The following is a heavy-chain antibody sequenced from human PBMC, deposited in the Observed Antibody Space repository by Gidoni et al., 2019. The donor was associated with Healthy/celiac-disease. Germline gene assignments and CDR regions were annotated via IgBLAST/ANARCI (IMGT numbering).Heavy chain of an antibody. CDR1: GGSFSGYY. J-gene: IGHJ4*02. V-gene: IGHV4-34*01. Sequence: QVQLQQWGAGLLKPSETLSLTCAVYGGSFSGYYWSWIRQPPGKGLEWIGEINHSGSTNYHPSLKSRVTISVDTSKNQFSLKLSSVTAADTAVYYCAGSYCSGGSCDWGAFDYWGQGTLVTVSS. CDR3: AGSYCSGGSCDWGAFDY. CDR2: INHSGST. D-gene: IGHD2-15*01.